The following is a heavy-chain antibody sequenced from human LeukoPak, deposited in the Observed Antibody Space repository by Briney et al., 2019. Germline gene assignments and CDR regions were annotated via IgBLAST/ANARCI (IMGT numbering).Heavy chain of an antibody. D-gene: IGHD3-10*01. CDR2: INHDGSEK. J-gene: IGHJ4*02. CDR3: ARGTALPGVDY. V-gene: IGHV3-7*01. CDR1: GFTFSNSW. Sequence: GGSLRLSCAASGFTFSNSWMNWFRQAPGGLEWVANINHDGSEKNYVDSVEGRFTITRDNTKKSLYLQMNSLGAEDTAGYYCARGTALPGVDYWGQGTLVIVSS.